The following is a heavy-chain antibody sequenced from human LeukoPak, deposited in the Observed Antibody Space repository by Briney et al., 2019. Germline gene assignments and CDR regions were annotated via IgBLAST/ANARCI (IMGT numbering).Heavy chain of an antibody. J-gene: IGHJ4*02. V-gene: IGHV3-23*01. CDR2: IVGNGDER. Sequence: GGSLRLSCAASGFTFSNYAMGWVRQAPGKGLEWVATIVGNGDERYYADSVKGRFTISRDNSKNTLYLQMNSLRAEDTAVYYCAKESGISEFDYWGQGTLVTVSS. CDR3: AKESGISEFDY. D-gene: IGHD1-26*01. CDR1: GFTFSNYA.